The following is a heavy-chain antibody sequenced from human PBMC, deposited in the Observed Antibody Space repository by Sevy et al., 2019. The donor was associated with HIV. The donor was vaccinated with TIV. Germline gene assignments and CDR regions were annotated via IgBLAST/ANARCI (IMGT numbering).Heavy chain of an antibody. Sequence: ALVKVSCKASGYTFTSYGITWVRQAPGQGLEWMGWISVDNGKTEYAQKVQGRVTMTTDTSTSTASMGLRGLRSDDTAAYYWARHRRRWELGGNWFDPWGQGTLVTVSS. V-gene: IGHV1-18*01. J-gene: IGHJ5*02. CDR2: ISVDNGKT. CDR1: GYTFTSYG. CDR3: ARHRRRWELGGNWFDP. D-gene: IGHD7-27*01.